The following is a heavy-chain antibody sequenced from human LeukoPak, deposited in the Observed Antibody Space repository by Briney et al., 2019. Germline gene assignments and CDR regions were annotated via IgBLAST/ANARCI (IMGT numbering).Heavy chain of an antibody. D-gene: IGHD6-13*01. CDR2: ISGSGGST. Sequence: GGSLRLSCAASDFTFSNYVMSCVRQAPGKGLEWVSTISGSGGSTYYADSVKGRFTISRDNSKNTLYLQMNSLRAEDTAVYYCAKASSSSWYVLGNWGQGTLVTVSS. CDR1: DFTFSNYV. J-gene: IGHJ4*02. CDR3: AKASSSSWYVLGN. V-gene: IGHV3-23*01.